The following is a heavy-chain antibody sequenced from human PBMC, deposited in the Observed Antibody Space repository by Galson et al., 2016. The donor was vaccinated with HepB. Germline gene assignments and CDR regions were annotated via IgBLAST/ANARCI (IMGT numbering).Heavy chain of an antibody. CDR1: GFTFSDRY. CDR3: VRASTSGSYYFDY. D-gene: IGHD1-26*01. J-gene: IGHJ4*02. Sequence: SLRLSCAASGFTFSDRYMDWVRQTPGKGLEWVGRTRNKANSYTTEYAASVKGRFSVSRDVEKNTLYLQMNNLKPEDTAVYYRVRASTSGSYYFDYWGQGTLVTVSS. CDR2: TRNKANSYTT. V-gene: IGHV3-72*01.